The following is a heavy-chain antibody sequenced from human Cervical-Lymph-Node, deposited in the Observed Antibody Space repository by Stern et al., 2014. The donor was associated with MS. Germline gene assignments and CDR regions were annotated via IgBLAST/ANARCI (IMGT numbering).Heavy chain of an antibody. Sequence: VQLGQSGAEVKKPGESLKISCKGSGYSFTSYWIGWVRQMPGKGLEWMGIFYPSDSETRYSPSFQGQVTISADKSISTAYLQWRSLKASATSIYSCARHDEYAFDIWGQGTKVTVSS. CDR2: FYPSDSET. CDR1: GYSFTSYW. V-gene: IGHV5-51*01. CDR3: ARHDEYAFDI. J-gene: IGHJ3*02.